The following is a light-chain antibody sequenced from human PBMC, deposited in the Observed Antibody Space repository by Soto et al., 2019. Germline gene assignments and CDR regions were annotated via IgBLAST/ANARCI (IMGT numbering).Light chain of an antibody. Sequence: QSALTQPPSASGSFGQSVTISCTGTSSDVGGYNYVSWYQQHPGKAPKLMIYEVSERPSGVPDRFFGSKSGNTASLTVSGLQADDEADYYCSSYSGTNYHYVFGTGTKLTVL. J-gene: IGLJ1*01. CDR2: EVS. V-gene: IGLV2-8*01. CDR1: SSDVGGYNY. CDR3: SSYSGTNYHYV.